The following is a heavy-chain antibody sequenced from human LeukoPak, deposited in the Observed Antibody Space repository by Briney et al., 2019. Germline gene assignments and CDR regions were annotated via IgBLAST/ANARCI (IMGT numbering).Heavy chain of an antibody. CDR1: GFSFSTYG. V-gene: IGHV3-30*18. J-gene: IGHJ4*02. D-gene: IGHD2-15*01. Sequence: GRSLRLSCVASGFSFSTYGMHWVRQAPGKGLEWVAVISSDASNQHHTDSVKGRFAISRDNSRNTLYLQMNSLRYEDTAVYYCAKDGCSGGSCQADYWGQGTLVTVSS. CDR3: AKDGCSGGSCQADY. CDR2: ISSDASNQ.